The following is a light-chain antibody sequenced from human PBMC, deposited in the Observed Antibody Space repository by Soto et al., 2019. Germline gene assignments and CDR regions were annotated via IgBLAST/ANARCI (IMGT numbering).Light chain of an antibody. J-gene: IGKJ4*01. V-gene: IGKV3D-15*01. CDR3: QQYDKCPLT. CDR2: GAS. Sequence: EIVMTQSPGTLSVSTGQGATLSCRASHSVDSNLAWYQQKPGQAPRLRIFGASTRPTGIPDRFSGRGSGTEFTLTIRSMQSEDVAVYYCQQYDKCPLTFGGGTKVEIK. CDR1: HSVDSN.